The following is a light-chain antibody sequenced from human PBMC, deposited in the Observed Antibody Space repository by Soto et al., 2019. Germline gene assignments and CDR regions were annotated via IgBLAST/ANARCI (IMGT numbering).Light chain of an antibody. V-gene: IGLV2-8*01. CDR1: IRHVGGYNY. J-gene: IGLJ1*01. CDR3: SSYVGSDVCV. CDR2: DVT. Sequence: TLPPSACASPRPSFRISCTRTIRHVGGYNYVAWYQQHPGKAPKLRLYDVTRRPSGVPDRSSGYKSGKTAFLTVSGLQPGAEADYYCSSYVGSDVCVFGTGTKVTV.